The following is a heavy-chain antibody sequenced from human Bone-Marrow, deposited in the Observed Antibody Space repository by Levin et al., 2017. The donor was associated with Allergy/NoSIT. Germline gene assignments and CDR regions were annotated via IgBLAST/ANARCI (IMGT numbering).Heavy chain of an antibody. CDR1: GFVFSDAY. V-gene: IGHV3-15*05. Sequence: GGSLRLSCGASGFVFSDAYMTWVRQAPGKGLEWVGRINSKVDGGTVEYAATVKGRFTISRDDSKNTLYLQMKSLKIEDTDVYYCATDRTCACYFDSWGQGTLVTVSS. CDR3: ATDRTCACYFDS. J-gene: IGHJ4*02. CDR2: INSKVDGGTV.